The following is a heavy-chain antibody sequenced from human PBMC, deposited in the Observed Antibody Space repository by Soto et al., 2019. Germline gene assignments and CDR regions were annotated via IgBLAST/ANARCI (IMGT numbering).Heavy chain of an antibody. CDR2: INPNSGGS. CDR3: ARVYGKTIAARPVWFDP. CDR1: GYTFTDYY. V-gene: IGHV1-2*02. J-gene: IGHJ5*02. D-gene: IGHD6-6*01. Sequence: ASVKVSCKASGYTFTDYYIHWVRQAPGQGLEWMGWINPNSGGSNYPQKFQGRITMTRDTSISAAYMELSRLRSDDTAEYYCARVYGKTIAARPVWFDPWGQGTLVTVSS.